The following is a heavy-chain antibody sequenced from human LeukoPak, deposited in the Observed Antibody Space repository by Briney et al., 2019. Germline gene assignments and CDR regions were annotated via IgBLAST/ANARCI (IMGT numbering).Heavy chain of an antibody. CDR2: IIPIFGTA. CDR3: ARAGGKATHWFDP. D-gene: IGHD3-16*01. V-gene: IGHV1-69*05. J-gene: IGHJ5*02. Sequence: SVKVSCKASGGTFSSYAISWVRQAPGQGLEWMGGIIPIFGTANYAQKFQGRVTITTDESTSTAYMELSSLRSEDTAVYYCARAGGKATHWFDPWGQGTLVTVSS. CDR1: GGTFSSYA.